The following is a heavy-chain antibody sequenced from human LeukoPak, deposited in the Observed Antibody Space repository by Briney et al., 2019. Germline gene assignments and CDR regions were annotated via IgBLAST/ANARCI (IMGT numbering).Heavy chain of an antibody. CDR3: AKDASWIQLWLLDANAFDI. D-gene: IGHD5-18*01. CDR2: INPNSGGT. V-gene: IGHV1-2*02. J-gene: IGHJ3*02. Sequence: ASVKVSCKASGYTFTGYYMHWVRQAPGQGLEWMGWINPNSGGTNYAQKFQGRVTMTRDTSISTAYMELSRLRSDDTAVYYCAKDASWIQLWLLDANAFDIWGQGTMVTVSS. CDR1: GYTFTGYY.